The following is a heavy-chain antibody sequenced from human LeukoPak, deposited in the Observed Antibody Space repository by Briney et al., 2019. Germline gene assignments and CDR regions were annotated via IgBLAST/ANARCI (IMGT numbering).Heavy chain of an antibody. CDR3: ARDQEDTAMANLDY. Sequence: QPGGSLRLSCAASGFTFSSYEMNWVRQAPGKGLEWVSYISSSGSSIYYADSVKGRFTISRDNAKNSLYLQMNSLRAEDTAVYYCARDQEDTAMANLDYWGQGTLVTVSS. D-gene: IGHD5-18*01. CDR1: GFTFSSYE. J-gene: IGHJ4*02. V-gene: IGHV3-48*03. CDR2: ISSSGSSI.